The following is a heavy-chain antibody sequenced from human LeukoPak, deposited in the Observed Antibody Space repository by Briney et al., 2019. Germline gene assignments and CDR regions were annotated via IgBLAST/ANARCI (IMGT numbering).Heavy chain of an antibody. J-gene: IGHJ4*02. CDR2: MNPNSGNT. Sequence: ASVKVSCKASGYTFTSYDINWVRQATGQGLEWMGWMNPNSGNTGYAEKFQGRVTMTRNTSISTAYMELSSLRSEDTAVYYCARVARDTYYDYVWGSYRYPYYFDYWGQGTLVTVSS. V-gene: IGHV1-8*01. D-gene: IGHD3-16*02. CDR1: GYTFTSYD. CDR3: ARVARDTYYDYVWGSYRYPYYFDY.